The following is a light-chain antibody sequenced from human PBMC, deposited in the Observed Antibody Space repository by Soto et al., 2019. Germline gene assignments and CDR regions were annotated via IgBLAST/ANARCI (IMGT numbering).Light chain of an antibody. J-gene: IGKJ1*01. CDR3: QQYSNWWS. Sequence: EIVMTQSPATLSVSPGESATLSCRASQSINSNLAWYQQKPGQAPRLLIYGASTRATGVPARFSGSGSGTEFTLTISSLQSEDFAVYYWQQYSNWWSFGQGTKVDIK. CDR2: GAS. V-gene: IGKV3-15*01. CDR1: QSINSN.